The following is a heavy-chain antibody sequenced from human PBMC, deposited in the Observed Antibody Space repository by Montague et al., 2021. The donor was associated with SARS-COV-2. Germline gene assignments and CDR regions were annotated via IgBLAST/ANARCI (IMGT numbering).Heavy chain of an antibody. CDR3: AKDIGTETIYEAFFDE. CDR1: EFDFGEYA. J-gene: IGHJ4*02. CDR2: ISWNSDSS. D-gene: IGHD3-3*01. Sequence: SLRLSCAASEFDFGEYAMHWVRQTPGKGLEWVSGISWNSDSSDYVDSVKGRFSISRDNAKKSLYLQMNSLRPEDTALYYCAKDIGTETIYEAFFDEWGQGTLVTVSS. V-gene: IGHV3-9*01.